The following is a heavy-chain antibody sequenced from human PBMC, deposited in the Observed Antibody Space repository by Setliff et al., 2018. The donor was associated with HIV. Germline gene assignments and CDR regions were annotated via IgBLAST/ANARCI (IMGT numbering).Heavy chain of an antibody. CDR3: ARKGSGSSFDFEY. J-gene: IGHJ4*02. CDR2: ITGGSGNT. V-gene: IGHV1-3*01. D-gene: IGHD3-10*01. Sequence: GASVKVSCKASGYTFISYAIHWVRQAPGQSLEWMGWITGGSGNTKYSEKFQGRVTLTRDTSASTAYMELSSLRSEDTAVYYCARKGSGSSFDFEYWGQGTLVTSP. CDR1: GYTFISYA.